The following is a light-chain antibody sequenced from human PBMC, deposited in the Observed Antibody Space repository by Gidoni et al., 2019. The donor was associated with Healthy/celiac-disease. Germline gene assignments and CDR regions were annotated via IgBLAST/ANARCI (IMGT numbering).Light chain of an antibody. CDR3: QQRSNWPAIT. V-gene: IGKV3-11*01. CDR2: DAS. J-gene: IGKJ5*01. CDR1: QSVSSY. Sequence: EIVLTQSPATRSLSPGERATLPGRASQSVSSYLAWSQQKPGQAPRLLIYDASNRATVIPPRFSGSGSGTDFTLTISSLEPEDFAVYYCQQRSNWPAITFGQGTRLEIK.